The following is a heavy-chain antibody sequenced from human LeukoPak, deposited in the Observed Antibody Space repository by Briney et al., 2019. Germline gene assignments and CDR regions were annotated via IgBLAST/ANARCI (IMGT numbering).Heavy chain of an antibody. CDR1: GGSFSGYY. CDR3: ARGVVVRVYYYYMDV. CDR2: INHSGST. D-gene: IGHD2-15*01. J-gene: IGHJ6*03. V-gene: IGHV4-34*01. Sequence: PSETLSLTCAVYGGSFSGYYWSWIRQPPGKGLEWIGEINHSGSTNYNPSLKSRVTISVDTSKNQFSLKLSSVTAADTAVYYCARGVVVRVYYYYMDVWGKGTTVTVSS.